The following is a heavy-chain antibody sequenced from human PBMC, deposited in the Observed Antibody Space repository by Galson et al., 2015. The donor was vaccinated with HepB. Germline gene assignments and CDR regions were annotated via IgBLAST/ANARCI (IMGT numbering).Heavy chain of an antibody. J-gene: IGHJ6*02. CDR3: AKDLEYYDSSGYYYDQFLDYYYGMDV. CDR2: ISGSGGST. V-gene: IGHV3-23*01. CDR1: GFTFSSYA. Sequence: SLRLSCAASGFTFSSYAMSWVRQAPGKGLEWVSAISGSGGSTYYADSVKGRFTISRDNSKNTLYLQMNSLRAEDTAVYYCAKDLEYYDSSGYYYDQFLDYYYGMDVWGQGTTVTVSS. D-gene: IGHD3-22*01.